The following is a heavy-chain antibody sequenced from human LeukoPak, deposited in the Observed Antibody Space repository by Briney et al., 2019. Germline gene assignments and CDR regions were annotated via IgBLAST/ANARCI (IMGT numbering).Heavy chain of an antibody. J-gene: IGHJ4*02. D-gene: IGHD3-3*01. CDR2: IYSGGST. V-gene: IGHV3-53*01. CDR1: GFTVSSNY. CDR3: ARLDFWSGYTFDY. Sequence: PGGSLRLSCAAPGFTVSSNYMSWVRQAPGKGLEWVSVIYSGGSTYYADSVKGRFTISRDNSKNTLYLQMNSLRAEDTAVYYCARLDFWSGYTFDYWGQGTLVTVSS.